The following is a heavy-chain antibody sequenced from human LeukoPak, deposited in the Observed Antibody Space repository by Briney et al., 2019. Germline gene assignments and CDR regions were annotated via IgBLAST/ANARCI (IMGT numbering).Heavy chain of an antibody. V-gene: IGHV4-59*01. D-gene: IGHD2-15*01. CDR3: ARGRGGAATGDSNFDP. CDR1: GGSISSYY. J-gene: IGHJ5*02. CDR2: IYYSGST. Sequence: SETLSLTCTVSGGSISSYYWSWIRQPPGKGLEWIGYIYYSGSTNYNPSLKSRVTISVDTSKNQFSLKLSSVTAADTAVYYCARGRGGAATGDSNFDPWGQGTLVTVSS.